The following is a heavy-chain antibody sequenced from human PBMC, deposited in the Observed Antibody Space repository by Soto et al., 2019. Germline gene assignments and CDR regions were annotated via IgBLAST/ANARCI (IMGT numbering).Heavy chain of an antibody. CDR1: GGSCRGYS. CDR2: ITHSGST. CDR3: ARGTETTVTTDYDYYGMDV. Sequence: PSETLSLTCAVYGGSCRGYSWCWIRQHPWQRLEWIGEITHSGSTNYNPSLKSRVTISVETSKNQFSLKVSSVTAADTAGYDCARGTETTVTTDYDYYGMDVWGQGTTVTVSS. D-gene: IGHD4-17*01. J-gene: IGHJ6*02. V-gene: IGHV4-34*01.